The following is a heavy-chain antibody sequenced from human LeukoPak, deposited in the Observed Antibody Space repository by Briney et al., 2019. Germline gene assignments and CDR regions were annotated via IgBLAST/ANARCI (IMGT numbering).Heavy chain of an antibody. CDR2: IYTSGST. CDR1: GGSISSGSYY. CDR3: ARARRDAFDI. J-gene: IGHJ3*02. V-gene: IGHV4-61*02. Sequence: SQTLSLTCTASGGSISSGSYYWSWIRQPAGKGLEWIGRIYTSGSTNYNPSLKSRVTISVDTSKNQFSLKLSFVTAADTAVYYCARARRDAFDIWGQGTMVTVSS.